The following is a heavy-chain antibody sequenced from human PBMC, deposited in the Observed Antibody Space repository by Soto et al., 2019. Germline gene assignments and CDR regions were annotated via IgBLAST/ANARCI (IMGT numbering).Heavy chain of an antibody. CDR3: ARLEQQEAFDY. CDR2: IYYSGST. J-gene: IGHJ4*02. V-gene: IGHV4-59*08. CDR1: GGSISSYY. Sequence: PSETLSLTCTVSGGSISSYYWSWIRQPPGKGLEWIGYIYYSGSTNYNPSLKSRVTISVDTSKNQFSLKLSSVTAADTAVYYCARLEQQEAFDYWGQGTLVTVSS. D-gene: IGHD6-13*01.